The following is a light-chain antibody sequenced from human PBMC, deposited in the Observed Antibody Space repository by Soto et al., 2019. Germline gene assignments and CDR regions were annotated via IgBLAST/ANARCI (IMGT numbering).Light chain of an antibody. CDR1: TGAVTSGNY. CDR3: LLYHDGTLGI. J-gene: IGLJ2*01. CDR2: GTI. Sequence: QAVVTQEPSLTVSPGGTVTLTCASSTGAVTSGNYPNWFQQKPGQAPRALIYGTIDRHSWTPARFSGSLLGGKAALTVSDVQPEDEAEYFCLLYHDGTLGIFGGGTKVTVL. V-gene: IGLV7-43*01.